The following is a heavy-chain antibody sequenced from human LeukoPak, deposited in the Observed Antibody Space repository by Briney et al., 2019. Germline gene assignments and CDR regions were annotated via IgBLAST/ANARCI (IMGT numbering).Heavy chain of an antibody. V-gene: IGHV4-59*01. CDR3: AREVDGSGSFPPGMDV. D-gene: IGHD3-10*01. Sequence: PSETLSLTFTVSGCSIGSYYWSWIRQPPGKGLEWIGYIYYSGSTNYNPSLKSRVTISVDTSKNQFSLKLSSVTAADTAVYYCAREVDGSGSFPPGMDVWGQGTTVTVSS. CDR2: IYYSGST. J-gene: IGHJ6*02. CDR1: GCSIGSYY.